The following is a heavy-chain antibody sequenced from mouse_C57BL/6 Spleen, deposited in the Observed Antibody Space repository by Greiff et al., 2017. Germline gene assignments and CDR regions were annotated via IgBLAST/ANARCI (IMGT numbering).Heavy chain of an antibody. J-gene: IGHJ4*01. D-gene: IGHD3-1*01. V-gene: IGHV1-15*01. CDR1: GYTFTDYE. CDR3: TRGRGFYAMDY. CDR2: IDPETGGT. Sequence: VQLQQSGAELVRPGASVTLSCKASGYTFTDYEMHWVKQTPVHGLEWIGAIDPETGGTAYNQKFKGKAILTADKSSSTAYMELRSLTSEDSAVYYCTRGRGFYAMDYWGQGTSVTVSS.